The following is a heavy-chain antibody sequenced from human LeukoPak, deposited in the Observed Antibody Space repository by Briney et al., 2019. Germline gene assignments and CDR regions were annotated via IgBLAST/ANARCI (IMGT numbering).Heavy chain of an antibody. J-gene: IGHJ4*02. CDR3: AIGATVTTFPEGSARVRDY. Sequence: PSETLSLTCTVSGGSISSYYWSWIRQPAGKGLEWIGRIYTSGSTNYNPSLKSRVTMSVDTSKNQFSLKLSSVTAADTAVYYCAIGATVTTFPEGSARVRDYWGQGTLVTVSS. CDR1: GGSISSYY. D-gene: IGHD4-17*01. CDR2: IYTSGST. V-gene: IGHV4-4*07.